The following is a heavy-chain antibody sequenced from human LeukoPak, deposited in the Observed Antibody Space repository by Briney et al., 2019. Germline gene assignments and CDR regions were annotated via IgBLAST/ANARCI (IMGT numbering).Heavy chain of an antibody. J-gene: IGHJ4*02. D-gene: IGHD2-8*02. V-gene: IGHV4-59*08. CDR3: AGQHPRNTVDF. CDR2: SYYSGST. CDR1: GGSISSYY. Sequence: PSETLSLTCTVTGGSISSYYWSWIRQPPGKGLEWIGYSYYSGSTNYNPSLKSRVTISVDTSKNQFSLKLSSVTAADTAVYYCAGQHPRNTVDFWGQGTLVTVSS.